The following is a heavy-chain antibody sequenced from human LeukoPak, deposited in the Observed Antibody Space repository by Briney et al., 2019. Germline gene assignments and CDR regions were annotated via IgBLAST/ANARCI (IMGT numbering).Heavy chain of an antibody. CDR1: GFVFKNYW. CDR3: AKYGIEVAGKALPDW. D-gene: IGHD6-19*01. Sequence: GGSLRLSCAASGFVFKNYWMSWVRQAPGKGLEWLANINYDGSQTYHVDSVKGRFTISRDNAKNSLYLQMNSLRAEDTAVYYCAKYGIEVAGKALPDWWGQGTLVTVSS. CDR2: INYDGSQT. V-gene: IGHV3-7*03. J-gene: IGHJ4*02.